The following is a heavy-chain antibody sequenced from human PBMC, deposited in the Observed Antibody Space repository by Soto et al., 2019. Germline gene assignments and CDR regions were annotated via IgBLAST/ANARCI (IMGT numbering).Heavy chain of an antibody. Sequence: GGSLRLSCAASGFTFSSYSMNWVRQAPGKGLEWVSYIGSSSSTIYYADSVKGRFTISRDNAKNSLYLQMNSLRAEDTAVYYCARDSAPNGDYIWGSYRWHAFDIWGQGTMVTVSS. CDR2: IGSSSSTI. D-gene: IGHD3-16*02. CDR3: ARDSAPNGDYIWGSYRWHAFDI. V-gene: IGHV3-48*01. J-gene: IGHJ3*02. CDR1: GFTFSSYS.